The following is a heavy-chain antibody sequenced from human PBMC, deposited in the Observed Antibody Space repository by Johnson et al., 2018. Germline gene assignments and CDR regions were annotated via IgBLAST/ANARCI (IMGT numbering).Heavy chain of an antibody. V-gene: IGHV3-33*01. CDR3: ARDSDTTALHWYFDL. Sequence: VQLVETGGGVVQPGRSLRLSCSASGFNVTAYGMHWVRQDPGKGLEWVAAIWVDGVTKYYIDPVKGRFTLSRDSSKNTQYLQMNSLRVEDTAVYYCARDSDTTALHWYFDLWGRGTLVTVSS. D-gene: IGHD1-14*01. J-gene: IGHJ2*01. CDR1: GFNVTAYG. CDR2: IWVDGVTK.